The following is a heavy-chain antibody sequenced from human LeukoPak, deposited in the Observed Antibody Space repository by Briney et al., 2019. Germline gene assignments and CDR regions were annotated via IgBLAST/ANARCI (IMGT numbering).Heavy chain of an antibody. CDR1: GGSISSYY. J-gene: IGHJ4*02. V-gene: IGHV4-4*07. Sequence: SETLSLTCTVSGGSISSYYWSWLRQPAGKGLEWIGRIYTSGSTNYNPSLKSRVTMSVDTSKNQFSLKLSSVTAADTAVYYCARQDYSSGWYYFDYWGQGTLVTVSS. CDR2: IYTSGST. D-gene: IGHD6-19*01. CDR3: ARQDYSSGWYYFDY.